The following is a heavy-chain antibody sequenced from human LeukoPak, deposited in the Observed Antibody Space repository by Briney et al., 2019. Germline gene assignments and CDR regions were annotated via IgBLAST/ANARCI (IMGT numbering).Heavy chain of an antibody. V-gene: IGHV3-7*01. J-gene: IGHJ3*01. Sequence: GGSLRLSCVASGFIIGSYWMSWVRQAPGKGLEWVANIRQDGSEKYYVDSMKGRLTISRDNAKNSLYLQMNNLTAADTAIYYCARAGYYGDDAFDLWGQGTRVTVSS. CDR1: GFIIGSYW. CDR3: ARAGYYGDDAFDL. CDR2: IRQDGSEK. D-gene: IGHD2/OR15-2a*01.